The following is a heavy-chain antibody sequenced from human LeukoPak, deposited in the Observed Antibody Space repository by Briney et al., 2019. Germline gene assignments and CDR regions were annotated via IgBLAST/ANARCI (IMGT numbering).Heavy chain of an antibody. CDR3: ARAVGNYTLRFRFDP. V-gene: IGHV1-2*02. CDR1: GYSFTAYY. CDR2: INPNSGDT. D-gene: IGHD1-7*01. J-gene: IGHJ5*02. Sequence: ASVKVSCKASGYSFTAYYMHWVRQAPGQGLEWMGWINPNSGDTNYAQKFQGRVTMTRNTSISTAYMELSSLRSEDTAVYYCARAVGNYTLRFRFDPWGQGTLVTVSS.